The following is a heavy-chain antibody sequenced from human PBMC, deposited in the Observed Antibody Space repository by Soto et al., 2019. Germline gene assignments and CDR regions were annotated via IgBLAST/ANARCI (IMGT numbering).Heavy chain of an antibody. V-gene: IGHV4-61*01. CDR1: GGSVSSGNYY. J-gene: IGHJ5*02. D-gene: IGHD6-19*01. CDR3: ARERLFSSGWYWFDP. Sequence: TSETLSLTCTVSGGSVSSGNYYWSWIRQPPGKGLEWIGYMYHSGTTNYNPSLKSRVTMSIDTSKNQFSLKLKSVTAADTAVYYCARERLFSSGWYWFDPWGLGTLVTVSS. CDR2: MYHSGTT.